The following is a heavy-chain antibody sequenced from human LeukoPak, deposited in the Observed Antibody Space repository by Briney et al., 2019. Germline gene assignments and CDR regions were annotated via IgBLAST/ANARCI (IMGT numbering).Heavy chain of an antibody. V-gene: IGHV3-21*01. J-gene: IGHJ4*02. Sequence: GGSLRLSCAASGFTFSSYSMNWVRQAPGKGLEWVSSISSSSSYIYYADSVKGRFTISRDNAKNSLYLQMNSLRAEDTAVYYCARDLSKYYVSGSPFDYWGQGTLVTVSS. CDR3: ARDLSKYYVSGSPFDY. CDR2: ISSSSSYI. D-gene: IGHD3-10*01. CDR1: GFTFSSYS.